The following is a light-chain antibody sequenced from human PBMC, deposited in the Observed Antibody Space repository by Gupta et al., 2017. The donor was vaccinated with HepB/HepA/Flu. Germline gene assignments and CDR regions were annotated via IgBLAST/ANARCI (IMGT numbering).Light chain of an antibody. CDR2: STN. CDR3: MLYRGNHMRV. V-gene: IGLV8-61*01. J-gene: IGLJ3*02. Sequence: QTVVTQEPSFSVSPGGTVTLTCGLNSGSVSTTYYPSWYQQTPGQAPRTLIYSTNSRSSGVPDRFSGSIVGNKAALTITGAQADDESDYYCMLYRGNHMRVFGGGTKLTVL. CDR1: SGSVSTTYY.